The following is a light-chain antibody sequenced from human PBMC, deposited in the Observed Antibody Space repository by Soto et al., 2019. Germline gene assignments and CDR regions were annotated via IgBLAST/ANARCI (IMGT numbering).Light chain of an antibody. CDR2: DVS. V-gene: IGLV2-11*01. CDR3: CSYAGSYSYV. Sequence: QSALTQPRSVSGSPGQSVTISCTGTSSDVGGYNYVSWYQQQPVKAPKLMIYDVSKLPSGVPDRFSGSKSGNTASLTISGLQAEDEADYYCCSYAGSYSYVFGTGTKVTVL. J-gene: IGLJ1*01. CDR1: SSDVGGYNY.